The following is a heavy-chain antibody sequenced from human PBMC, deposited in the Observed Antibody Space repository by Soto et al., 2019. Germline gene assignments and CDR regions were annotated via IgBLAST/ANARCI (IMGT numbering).Heavy chain of an antibody. CDR1: GGSISSGGYY. J-gene: IGHJ4*02. Sequence: QVQLQESGPGLVKPSQTLSLTCTVSGGSISSGGYYWSWIRQHPGKGLEGIGYIFYMGSTYYNPSLKSRVTISVDTSKNQFSLKLSSVTAADTAVYYCARVRASNDYSNYVVDYWGQGTLVTVSS. V-gene: IGHV4-31*03. D-gene: IGHD4-4*01. CDR3: ARVRASNDYSNYVVDY. CDR2: IFYMGST.